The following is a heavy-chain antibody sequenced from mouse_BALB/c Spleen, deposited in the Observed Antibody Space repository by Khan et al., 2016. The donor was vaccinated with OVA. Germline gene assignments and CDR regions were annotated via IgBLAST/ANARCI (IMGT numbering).Heavy chain of an antibody. D-gene: IGHD2-4*01. Sequence: VQLKESGPGLVKPSQSLSLTCTVTGSSIPSDYAWNWIRQFPGNKLEWMGYISYSGRPNYNPALKRRIPITRATSKNQFFLQLNSVTTEDTATYYCARDDSRYNYAMDYWGQGTSVTVSS. CDR1: GSSIPSDYA. CDR2: ISYSGRP. CDR3: ARDDSRYNYAMDY. J-gene: IGHJ4*01. V-gene: IGHV3-2*02.